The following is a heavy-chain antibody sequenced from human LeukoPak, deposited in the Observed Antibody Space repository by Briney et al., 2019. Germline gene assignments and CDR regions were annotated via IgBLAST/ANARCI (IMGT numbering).Heavy chain of an antibody. CDR2: ISAYNGNT. CDR3: ARELKSRYYYDSSGPQIDP. CDR1: GYTFTSYG. V-gene: IGHV1-18*01. Sequence: GASVKVSCKASGYTFTSYGISWARQAPGQGLEWMGWISAYNGNTNYAQKLQGRVTMTTDTSTSTAYMELRSLRSDDTAVYYCARELKSRYYYDSSGPQIDPWGQGTLVTVSS. J-gene: IGHJ5*02. D-gene: IGHD3-22*01.